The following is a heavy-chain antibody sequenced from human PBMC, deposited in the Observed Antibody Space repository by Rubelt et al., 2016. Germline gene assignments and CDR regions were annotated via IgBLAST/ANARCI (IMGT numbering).Heavy chain of an antibody. D-gene: IGHD6-19*01. CDR2: IYYSGST. J-gene: IGHJ4*02. Sequence: GPGLVKPSETLSLTCTVSGGSISSYYWSWIRQPPGKRLEWIGYIYYSGSTNYNPSLKSRVTISVDTSKNQFSLKLSSVTAADTAVYYCAATIAVAGTGDYWGQGTLVTVSS. CDR3: AATIAVAGTGDY. CDR1: GGSISSYY. V-gene: IGHV4-59*08.